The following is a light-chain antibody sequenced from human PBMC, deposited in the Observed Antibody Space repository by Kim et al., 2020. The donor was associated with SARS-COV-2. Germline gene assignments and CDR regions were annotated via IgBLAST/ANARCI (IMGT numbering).Light chain of an antibody. CDR3: QAWDSSTASVV. J-gene: IGLJ2*01. Sequence: SYELTQPPSVSVSPGQTASITCSGDKLGDKYACWYQQKSGQSPVLVIYQDSKRPSGIPERFSGSNSGNTATLTISGTQAMDEADYYCQAWDSSTASVVFG. CDR1: KLGDKY. CDR2: QDS. V-gene: IGLV3-1*01.